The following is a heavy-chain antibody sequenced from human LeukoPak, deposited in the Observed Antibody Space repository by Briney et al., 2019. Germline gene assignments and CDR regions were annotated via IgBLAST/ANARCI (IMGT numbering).Heavy chain of an antibody. Sequence: GGSLRLSCAASGFTVSSNYMSWVRQAPGKGLEWVSVIYSGGSTYYADSVKGRFTISRDNAKNSLYLQMNSLRAEDTAVYYCASYGSGSYSGWGQGTLVTVSS. J-gene: IGHJ4*02. CDR3: ASYGSGSYSG. D-gene: IGHD3-10*01. CDR2: IYSGGST. V-gene: IGHV3-53*01. CDR1: GFTVSSNY.